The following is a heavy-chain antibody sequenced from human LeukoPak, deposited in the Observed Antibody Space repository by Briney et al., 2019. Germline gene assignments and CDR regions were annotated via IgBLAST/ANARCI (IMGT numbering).Heavy chain of an antibody. CDR2: ISGSGGST. J-gene: IGHJ4*02. CDR3: AKDVSYYGSGSYLN. D-gene: IGHD3-10*01. CDR1: GFTFSNYA. Sequence: PGGSLRLSCAASGFTFSNYAMSWVRQAPGKGLEWVSAISGSGGSTYYADSVKGRFTISRDNSKNTLYLQMNSLRAEDTAVYYCAKDVSYYGSGSYLNWGQGTLVTVSS. V-gene: IGHV3-23*01.